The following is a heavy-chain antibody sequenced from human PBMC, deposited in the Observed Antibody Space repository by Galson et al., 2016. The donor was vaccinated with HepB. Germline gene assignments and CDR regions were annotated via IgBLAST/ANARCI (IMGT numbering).Heavy chain of an antibody. Sequence: SVKVSCKASGYLLIDYYIHWVRQAPGQGLEWMGWINPNSGGTRYEQNFQGRVTVTRDTSINTAHVELNMLTYDDTAVYYCARESRSNGRRTQSMDVWGQGTTVTVSS. CDR3: ARESRSNGRRTQSMDV. D-gene: IGHD3-16*02. CDR2: INPNSGGT. CDR1: GYLLIDYY. J-gene: IGHJ6*02. V-gene: IGHV1-2*02.